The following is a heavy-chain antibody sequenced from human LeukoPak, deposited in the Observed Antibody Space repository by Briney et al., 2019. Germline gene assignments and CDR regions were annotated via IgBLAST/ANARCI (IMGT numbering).Heavy chain of an antibody. CDR3: ASLTTVANANFDY. CDR1: GGSISSSSYY. V-gene: IGHV4-39*01. Sequence: PSETLSLTCTVSGGSISSSSYYWGWIRQPPGTGLESIGSIYYSGSPYYNPSLKSRVTISVDTSKNQFSLKLSSVTAADTAVYYCASLTTVANANFDYWGQGTLVTVSS. J-gene: IGHJ4*02. CDR2: IYYSGSP. D-gene: IGHD4-23*01.